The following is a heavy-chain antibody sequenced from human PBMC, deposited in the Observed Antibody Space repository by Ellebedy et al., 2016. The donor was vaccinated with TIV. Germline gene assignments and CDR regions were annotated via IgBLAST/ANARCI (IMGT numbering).Heavy chain of an antibody. J-gene: IGHJ4*02. V-gene: IGHV1-2*02. CDR2: INPNSGGT. D-gene: IGHD3-3*01. Sequence: ASVKVSXXASGYTFADYYIHWVRQAPGQGLEWMGWINPNSGGTNYAQKYLGRVTMTRDTSISTAYMELSSLRSDDTAVYYCVRDFSMSGNYSPFDYWGQGTLVTVSS. CDR1: GYTFADYY. CDR3: VRDFSMSGNYSPFDY.